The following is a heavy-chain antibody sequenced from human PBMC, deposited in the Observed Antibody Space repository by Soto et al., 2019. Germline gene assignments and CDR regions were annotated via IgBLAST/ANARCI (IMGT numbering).Heavy chain of an antibody. CDR3: AKEAAAGRGFDS. Sequence: QVQLVESGGGVVQPGRSLRLSCAASGFTFSSYGMHWVRQAPGKGLEWVAVISYDGSNQYYADSVKGRFTISIDNSKNTLSLQMNSLRAEDTAVYYCAKEAAAGRGFDSWGQGTLVTVSS. J-gene: IGHJ4*02. D-gene: IGHD6-13*01. CDR1: GFTFSSYG. V-gene: IGHV3-30*18. CDR2: ISYDGSNQ.